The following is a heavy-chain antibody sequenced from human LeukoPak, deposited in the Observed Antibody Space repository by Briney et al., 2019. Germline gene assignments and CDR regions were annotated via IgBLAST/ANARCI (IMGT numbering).Heavy chain of an antibody. CDR3: ARGSSASRS. V-gene: IGHV3-30*03. Sequence: GGSLRLSCAASGFTFSSYGMHWVRQAPGKGLEWVAVISYDGSNKYYADSVKGRFTISRDNAKNSLYLEMNSLRAEDTAVYYCARGSSASRSWGQGTLVIVSS. CDR1: GFTFSSYG. D-gene: IGHD2-15*01. CDR2: ISYDGSNK. J-gene: IGHJ1*01.